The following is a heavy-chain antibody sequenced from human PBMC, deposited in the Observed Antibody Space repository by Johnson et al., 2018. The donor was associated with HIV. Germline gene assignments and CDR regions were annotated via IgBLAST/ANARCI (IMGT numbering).Heavy chain of an antibody. CDR2: ISYDGSNK. D-gene: IGHD3-22*01. V-gene: IGHV3-30*14. J-gene: IGHJ3*02. CDR3: ARGGDYYYSSGDPLGVFDI. CDR1: GFSFSTFA. Sequence: QVQLVESGGGVVQPGRSLGLSCAASGFSFSTFAMHWVRQAPGKVLEWVAVISYDGSNKYYADSVKGRFTISRDNSKNTLYLQMNSLRAEDTAVYYCARGGDYYYSSGDPLGVFDIWGQGTMVTVSS.